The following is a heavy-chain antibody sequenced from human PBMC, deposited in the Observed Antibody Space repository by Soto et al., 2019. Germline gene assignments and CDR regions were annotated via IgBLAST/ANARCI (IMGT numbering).Heavy chain of an antibody. D-gene: IGHD6-19*01. Sequence: GGSLRLSCAASGFTFSSYAMHWVRQAPGEGQGLRSGKGLEWVSGINWNGGSTGYADSVKGRFTISRDNAKNSLYLQMNSLRAEDTALYYCARLYSSGWYGPGRYWGQGTLVTV. CDR2: INWNGGST. V-gene: IGHV3-20*04. J-gene: IGHJ4*02. CDR1: GFTFSSYA. CDR3: ARLYSSGWYGPGRY.